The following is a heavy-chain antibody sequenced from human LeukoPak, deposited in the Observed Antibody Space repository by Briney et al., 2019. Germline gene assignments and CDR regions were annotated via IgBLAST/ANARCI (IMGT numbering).Heavy chain of an antibody. Sequence: ASVTVSCTVSGYTLTELSMHWVRQAPGKGLEWMGGFDPEDGETIYAQKFQGRVTMTEDTSTDTAYMELSSLRSEDTAVYYCATAQDGYLYYFDYWGQGTLVTVSS. CDR2: FDPEDGET. CDR1: GYTLTELS. D-gene: IGHD5-12*01. J-gene: IGHJ4*02. CDR3: ATAQDGYLYYFDY. V-gene: IGHV1-24*01.